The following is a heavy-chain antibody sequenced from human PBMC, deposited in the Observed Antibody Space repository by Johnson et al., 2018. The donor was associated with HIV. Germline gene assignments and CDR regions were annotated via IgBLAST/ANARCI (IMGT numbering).Heavy chain of an antibody. CDR1: GFTFRSYS. D-gene: IGHD1-7*01. J-gene: IGHJ3*02. V-gene: IGHV3-30-3*02. CDR2: ISYDGSNK. CDR3: AKYKDNWNYGAFDI. Sequence: QEQLVESGGGVVQSGRSLRLSCAASGFTFRSYSMHWVRQAPGKGLEWVAVISYDGSNKYYADSVKGRFTISRDNSKNTLYLQMNSLRAEDTAVYYCAKYKDNWNYGAFDIWGQGTMVTVSS.